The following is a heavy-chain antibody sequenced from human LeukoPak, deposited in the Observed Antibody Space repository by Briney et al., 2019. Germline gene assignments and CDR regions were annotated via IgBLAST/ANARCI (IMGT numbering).Heavy chain of an antibody. D-gene: IGHD4-17*01. V-gene: IGHV4-59*01. Sequence: SETLSLTCTVSGGSISSYYWSWIRQPPGKGLEWIGYIYYSGSTNYNPSLKSRVTISVDTSKNQFSLKLSSVTAADTAVYYCARGITVTTYYYCGMDVWGQGTTVTVSS. CDR1: GGSISSYY. CDR3: ARGITVTTYYYCGMDV. J-gene: IGHJ6*02. CDR2: IYYSGST.